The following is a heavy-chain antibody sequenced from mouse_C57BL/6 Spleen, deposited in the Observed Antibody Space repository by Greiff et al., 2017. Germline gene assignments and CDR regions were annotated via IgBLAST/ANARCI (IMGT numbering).Heavy chain of an antibody. CDR3: ARSRHWDLDYYFDY. D-gene: IGHD4-1*01. J-gene: IGHJ2*01. V-gene: IGHV8-12*01. CDR2: ISWVDDK. Sequence: QVTLKESGPGILQSSQTLSLTCSFSGFSLSTSGMGVSWILQPSGKCLEWLAHISWVDDKRYNPSLKSRLTISKDTSRNQVFLKITSVDTADTATYYCARSRHWDLDYYFDYWGQGTTLTVSS. CDR1: GFSLSTSGMG.